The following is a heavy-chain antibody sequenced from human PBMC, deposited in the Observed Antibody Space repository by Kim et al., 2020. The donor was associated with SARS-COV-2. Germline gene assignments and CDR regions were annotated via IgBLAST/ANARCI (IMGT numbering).Heavy chain of an antibody. CDR3: AREGGGGSYPWLDP. CDR1: GYTFTGYY. J-gene: IGHJ5*02. D-gene: IGHD1-26*01. V-gene: IGHV1-2*06. Sequence: ASVKVSCKASGYTFTGYYLHWVRQAPGQGLEWMGRVNPNSGGTNYGQKVQGRVTMTGDTSSSTGYMELSSLRSDDTAVYYCAREGGGGSYPWLDPWGQGTLVTVSS. CDR2: VNPNSGGT.